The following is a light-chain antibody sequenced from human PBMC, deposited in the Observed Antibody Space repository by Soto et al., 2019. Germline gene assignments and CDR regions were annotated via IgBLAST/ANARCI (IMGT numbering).Light chain of an antibody. Sequence: IQRPRCRSSLSASVGDRVPITCRASQGISNYLAWYQQKPGKVPKLLIYAASTLQSGVPSRFSGSGSGTDLTLTISSLQPEDVATYYCQKYNSAPLTFGGGTKVDIQ. V-gene: IGKV1-27*01. CDR3: QKYNSAPLT. J-gene: IGKJ4*01. CDR1: QGISNY. CDR2: AAS.